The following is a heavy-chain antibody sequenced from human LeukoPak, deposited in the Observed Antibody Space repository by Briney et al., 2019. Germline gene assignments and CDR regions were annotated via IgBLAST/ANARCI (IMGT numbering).Heavy chain of an antibody. CDR2: ISGSGGST. J-gene: IGHJ4*02. CDR3: AKGSMVRGVIDY. Sequence: PGGSLRLSCAASGCTFSSYAMSWVRQAPGKGLEWVSAISGSGGSTYYADSVKGRFTISRDNSKNTLYLQMNSLRAEDTAVYYCAKGSMVRGVIDYWGQGTLVTVSS. D-gene: IGHD3-10*01. V-gene: IGHV3-23*01. CDR1: GCTFSSYA.